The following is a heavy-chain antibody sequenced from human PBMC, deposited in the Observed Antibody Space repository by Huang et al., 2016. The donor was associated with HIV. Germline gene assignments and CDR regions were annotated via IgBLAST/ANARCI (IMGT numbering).Heavy chain of an antibody. Sequence: QVQLVQSGAEVMKPGSSVRVSCEASGGTFSSYAINWVRQAPGQGLEWMGGSIPICGTPNDAQKFQGRVTITADESTSTAYMELSSLRSDDTAVYYCARDRKYDNAWYWFDPWGQGTLVTVSS. CDR2: SIPICGTP. V-gene: IGHV1-69*01. CDR3: ARDRKYDNAWYWFDP. D-gene: IGHD1-1*01. J-gene: IGHJ5*02. CDR1: GGTFSSYA.